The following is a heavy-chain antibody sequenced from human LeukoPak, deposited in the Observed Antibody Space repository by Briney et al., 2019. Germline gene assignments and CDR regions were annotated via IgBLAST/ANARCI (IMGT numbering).Heavy chain of an antibody. CDR1: GFTFSSYS. D-gene: IGHD5-18*01. Sequence: GGSLRLSCAASGFTFSSYSMNWVRQAPGKGLEWVSSISSSSSYIYYADSVKGRFTISRDNAKNSLYLQMNSLRAEDTAVYYCAREGGYSYGIDAFDIWGKGTMVTVSS. J-gene: IGHJ3*02. CDR2: ISSSSSYI. CDR3: AREGGYSYGIDAFDI. V-gene: IGHV3-21*01.